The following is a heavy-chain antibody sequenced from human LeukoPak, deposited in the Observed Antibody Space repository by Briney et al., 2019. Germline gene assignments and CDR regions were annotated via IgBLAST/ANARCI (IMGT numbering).Heavy chain of an antibody. CDR3: ARTSGSYFVFID. J-gene: IGHJ4*02. D-gene: IGHD3-10*01. V-gene: IGHV4-39*01. Sequence: KPSETLSLTCTVSGGSISSSDHYWAYIRQPPGKGLEWIGSIYYSGSTYYNPSLKSRVTMTVDTSKSQFSLKLSSVTAADTAMYYCARTSGSYFVFIDWGQGTLVTVSS. CDR2: IYYSGST. CDR1: GGSISSSDHY.